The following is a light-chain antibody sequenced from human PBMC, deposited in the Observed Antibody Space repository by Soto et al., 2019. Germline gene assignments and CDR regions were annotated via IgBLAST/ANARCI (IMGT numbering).Light chain of an antibody. CDR1: SRDVGGNNY. V-gene: IGLV2-8*01. CDR3: LSYAGSTNYV. CDR2: EVS. Sequence: QSVLTQPPSASGSAGQSVSISCTGTSRDVGGNNYVSWYQQHPGKAPKLMIYEVSKRPSGVPDRFSGSKSGNTASLTVSGLQAGDEADYFCLSYAGSTNYVLGTGTKV. J-gene: IGLJ1*01.